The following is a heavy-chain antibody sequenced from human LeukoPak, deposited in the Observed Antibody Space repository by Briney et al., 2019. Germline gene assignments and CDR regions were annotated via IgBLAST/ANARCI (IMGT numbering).Heavy chain of an antibody. CDR1: GFTFSSYA. Sequence: PGGSLRLSCAASGFTFSSYAMSWVRQAPGKGLEWVSAISGSGGSTYYADSVKGRFTISRDNSKNTLYLQMNSLRAEDTAVYYCAKDRRGSSGWTVGDYFDYWGQGTMVTVSS. D-gene: IGHD6-19*01. V-gene: IGHV3-23*01. CDR3: AKDRRGSSGWTVGDYFDY. J-gene: IGHJ4*03. CDR2: ISGSGGST.